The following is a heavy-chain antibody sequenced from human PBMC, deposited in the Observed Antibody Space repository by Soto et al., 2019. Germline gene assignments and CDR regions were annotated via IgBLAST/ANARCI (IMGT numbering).Heavy chain of an antibody. CDR1: GGTFISYA. Sequence: QVQLVQSGAEVKKPGSSVKVSCKASGGTFISYAISWVRQAPGRGLEWMGGLIPVFGTANYTQKFQGRVRITADESTSTAYMELSSLRSEDTALYYCARGSVSTSLTAFDYWGQGTLVTVSS. J-gene: IGHJ4*02. V-gene: IGHV1-69*01. CDR3: ARGSVSTSLTAFDY. CDR2: LIPVFGTA. D-gene: IGHD7-27*01.